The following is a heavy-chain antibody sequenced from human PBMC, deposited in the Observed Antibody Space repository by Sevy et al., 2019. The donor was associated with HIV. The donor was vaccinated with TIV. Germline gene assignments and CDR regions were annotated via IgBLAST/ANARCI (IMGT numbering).Heavy chain of an antibody. V-gene: IGHV1-46*01. J-gene: IGHJ6*02. CDR2: INPSGGST. D-gene: IGHD6-19*01. Sequence: ASVKVSCKASGYTFTSYYMHWVRQAPGQGLEWMGIINPSGGSTSYAQKFQGRVTMTRDTSTSTVYMELSSLRSEDTAVYYCARDLGSGWLYYYYYGMDVWGQGTTVTVSS. CDR1: GYTFTSYY. CDR3: ARDLGSGWLYYYYYGMDV.